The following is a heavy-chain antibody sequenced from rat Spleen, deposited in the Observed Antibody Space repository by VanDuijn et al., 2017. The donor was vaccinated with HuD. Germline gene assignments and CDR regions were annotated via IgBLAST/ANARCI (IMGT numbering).Heavy chain of an antibody. CDR1: GFIFSNYY. CDR3: ARHDSSFDY. V-gene: IGHV5-25*01. Sequence: EVQLVESGGGLVQPGRSMSLSCATSGFIFSNYYMVWVRQAPTKGLEWVASITTGGAITSYRDSVKGRFTISRHNAKSTLYLQMDSLRSEDTATYYCARHDSSFDYWGQGVMVTVSS. D-gene: IGHD1-2*01. CDR2: ITTGGAIT. J-gene: IGHJ2*01.